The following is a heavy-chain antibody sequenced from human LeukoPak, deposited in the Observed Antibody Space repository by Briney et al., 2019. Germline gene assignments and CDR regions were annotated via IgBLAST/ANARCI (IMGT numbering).Heavy chain of an antibody. D-gene: IGHD2-8*01. CDR2: INWNGGST. CDR1: GFTFDDYG. V-gene: IGHV3-20*04. J-gene: IGHJ6*03. CDR3: ARVGDCTNGVCYNYYYYYMDV. Sequence: GGSLRLSCAASGFTFDDYGMSWVRQAPGKGLEWVSGINWNGGSTGYADSVKGRFTISRDNAKNSLYLQMNSLRAEDTALYYCARVGDCTNGVCYNYYYYYMDVWGKGTTVTVSS.